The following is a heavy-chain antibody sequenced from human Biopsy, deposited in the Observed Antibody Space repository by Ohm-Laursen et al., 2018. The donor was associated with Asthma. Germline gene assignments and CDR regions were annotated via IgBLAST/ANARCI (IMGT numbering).Heavy chain of an antibody. CDR1: GFMFRSFG. D-gene: IGHD6-19*01. Sequence: SLRLSCAASGFMFRSFGMHWVRQAPGKGLEWVSSISWNSGNIDYAVSVKGRFTISRDNGKNSLYLQMNSLRAEDTAVYYCAKDFRGIAVAGDRGFDYWGQGTLVTVSS. CDR3: AKDFRGIAVAGDRGFDY. CDR2: ISWNSGNI. J-gene: IGHJ4*02. V-gene: IGHV3-9*01.